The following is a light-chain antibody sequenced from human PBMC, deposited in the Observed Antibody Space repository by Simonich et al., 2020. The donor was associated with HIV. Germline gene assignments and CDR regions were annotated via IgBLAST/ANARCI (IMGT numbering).Light chain of an antibody. V-gene: IGLV2-14*01. J-gene: IGLJ3*02. CDR1: TSDVGDYNY. Sequence: QSALTQPASVSGSPGQSITISCTGTTSDVGDYNYVSWYQQHPGTAPKLMIFDVTRRPSGVSNRFSGSKAGNTASLTISGLQAEDEADYYCSSYTTRGTLVFGGGTKLTVL. CDR2: DVT. CDR3: SSYTTRGTLV.